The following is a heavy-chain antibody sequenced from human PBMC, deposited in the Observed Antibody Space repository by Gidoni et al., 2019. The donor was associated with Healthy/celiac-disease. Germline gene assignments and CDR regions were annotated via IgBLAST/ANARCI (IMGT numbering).Heavy chain of an antibody. D-gene: IGHD6-13*01. CDR1: GGSISSSSYY. CDR3: ARHPSIIAAASN. J-gene: IGHJ4*02. CDR2: IYYSGST. Sequence: QLQLQESGPGLVQPSETLSLTCTVSGGSISSSSYYWGWIRQPPGKGLEWIGSIYYSGSTYYNPSLKSRVTISVDTSKNQFSLKLSSVTAADTAVYYCARHPSIIAAASNWGQGTLVTVSS. V-gene: IGHV4-39*01.